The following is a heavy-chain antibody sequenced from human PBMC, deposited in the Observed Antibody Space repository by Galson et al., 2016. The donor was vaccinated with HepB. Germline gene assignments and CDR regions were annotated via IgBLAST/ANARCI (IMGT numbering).Heavy chain of an antibody. CDR2: DSMDGRRK. Sequence: SLRLSCAGSGFIFRSYGMHWVRQAPGKGLEWVAADSMDGRRKFYSDSVKGRFTISRDNSNNMLFLQMDSLRPDDTAVYYCAKRHEYCTPVGCSVDYWGQGTLVSVSS. D-gene: IGHD2/OR15-2a*01. CDR1: GFIFRSYG. CDR3: AKRHEYCTPVGCSVDY. V-gene: IGHV3-30*18. J-gene: IGHJ4*02.